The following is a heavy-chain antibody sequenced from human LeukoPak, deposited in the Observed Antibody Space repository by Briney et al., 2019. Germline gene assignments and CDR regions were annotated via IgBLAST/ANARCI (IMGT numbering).Heavy chain of an antibody. Sequence: GASVKVSCKASGYTFTRYYMRWVRQAPGQGLEWMGWINPNSGGTNYAQKFQGRVTMTRDTSISTAYMELSRLRSDDTAVYYCARSLYSGYDLGYWGQGTLVTVSS. CDR3: ARSLYSGYDLGY. V-gene: IGHV1-2*02. J-gene: IGHJ4*02. CDR2: INPNSGGT. D-gene: IGHD5-12*01. CDR1: GYTFTRYY.